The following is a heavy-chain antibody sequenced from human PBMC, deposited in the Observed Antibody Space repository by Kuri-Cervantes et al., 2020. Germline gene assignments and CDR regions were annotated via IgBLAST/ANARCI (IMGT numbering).Heavy chain of an antibody. J-gene: IGHJ4*02. V-gene: IGHV1-2*02. CDR1: GYTFTGYY. Sequence: ASVKVSCKASGYTFTGYYMHWVRQAPGQGLEWMGWINPNSGGTNYAQKFQGRVTMTRDTSISTAYMELSRLRSDDTAVYYCARGRLGATMNFDYWGQGTLVTVSS. D-gene: IGHD1-26*01. CDR2: INPNSGGT. CDR3: ARGRLGATMNFDY.